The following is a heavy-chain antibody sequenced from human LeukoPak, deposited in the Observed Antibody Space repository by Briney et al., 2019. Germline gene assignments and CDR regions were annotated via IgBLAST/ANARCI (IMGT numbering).Heavy chain of an antibody. V-gene: IGHV4-59*01. CDR2: IYYSGST. D-gene: IGHD4-11*01. J-gene: IGHJ4*02. CDR1: GDSISSDY. Sequence: SETLSLTCTVSGDSISSDYWSWIRQPPGKGLEWIGYIYYSGSTNYNPSLKSRVTISVDTSKNQFSLKLSSVTASDTAVYYCARGGLTTVTPGGYWGQGTLVTVSS. CDR3: ARGGLTTVTPGGY.